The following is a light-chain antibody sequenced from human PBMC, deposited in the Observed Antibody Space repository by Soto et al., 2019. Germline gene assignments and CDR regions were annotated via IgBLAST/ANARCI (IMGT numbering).Light chain of an antibody. CDR3: QQYGSSPWT. Sequence: ELVLTQSPGTLSLSPGEIATLSCRASQSVSSSLAWYKQKPGQAPRLLIYDASTRATGIPDRCSGSGAGTDFTLTSSRLEPEDFAVYYCQQYGSSPWTFGQGTKVDIK. J-gene: IGKJ1*01. CDR2: DAS. CDR1: QSVSSS. V-gene: IGKV3-20*01.